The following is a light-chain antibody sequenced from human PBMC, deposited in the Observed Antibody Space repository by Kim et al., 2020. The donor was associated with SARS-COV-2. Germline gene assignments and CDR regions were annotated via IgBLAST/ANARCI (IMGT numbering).Light chain of an antibody. Sequence: DIVLTQSLGTLSLSPGERATLSCRASQSVSSNYLAWYQQKPGQAPRLLIDGASSRATGIPDRFSGSGSGTDFTLTISRLEPEDFALYYCQQNVSSPLTFGGGTKVDIK. CDR2: GAS. CDR3: QQNVSSPLT. CDR1: QSVSSNY. J-gene: IGKJ4*01. V-gene: IGKV3-20*01.